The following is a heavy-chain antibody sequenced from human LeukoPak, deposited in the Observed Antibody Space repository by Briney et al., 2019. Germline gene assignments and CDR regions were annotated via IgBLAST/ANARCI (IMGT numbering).Heavy chain of an antibody. CDR2: IYYSGST. D-gene: IGHD3-3*01. CDR1: GGSISSYY. CDR3: ARDFGEGLDY. V-gene: IGHV4-59*01. J-gene: IGHJ4*02. Sequence: PSETLSLTCTVSGGSISSYYWSWIRQPPGKGLEWIGYIYYSGSTHYNPSLKSRVTISVDTSKNQFSLKLSSVTAADTAVYYCARDFGEGLDYWGQGTLVTVSS.